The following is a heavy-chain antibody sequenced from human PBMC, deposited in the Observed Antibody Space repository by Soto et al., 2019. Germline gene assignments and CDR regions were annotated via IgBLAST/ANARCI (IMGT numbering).Heavy chain of an antibody. J-gene: IGHJ6*02. D-gene: IGHD2-15*01. V-gene: IGHV1-46*01. CDR1: GYTFTSYY. CDR2: INPSGGST. CDR3: ASSLYCSGGSCPNYGMDV. Sequence: ASVKVSCKASGYTFTSYYMHWVRQAPGQGLEWMGIINPSGGSTSYAQKFQGRVTMTRDTSTSTVYMELSSLRSEDTAVYYCASSLYCSGGSCPNYGMDVWGQGTTVTVSS.